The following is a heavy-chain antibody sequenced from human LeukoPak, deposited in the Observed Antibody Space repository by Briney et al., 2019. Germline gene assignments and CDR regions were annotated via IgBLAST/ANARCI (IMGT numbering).Heavy chain of an antibody. J-gene: IGHJ4*02. D-gene: IGHD1-1*01. CDR1: GGSISSSNW. V-gene: IGHV4-4*02. CDR2: IHYSGST. CDR3: AGKTTGTAGTFDY. Sequence: SGTLSLTCAVSGGSISSSNWWSWVRQPPGKGLEWIGEIHYSGSTNYNPSLKSRVTISVDKSKNQFSLNMRSVTAADTAVYYCAGKTTGTAGTFDYWGQGTLVTVSS.